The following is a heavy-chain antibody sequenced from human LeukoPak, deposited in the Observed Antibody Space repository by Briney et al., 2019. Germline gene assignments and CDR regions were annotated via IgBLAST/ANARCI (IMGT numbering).Heavy chain of an antibody. CDR2: IYTSGST. CDR1: GGSISSGSYY. CDR3: AGLKVGATKGGFDY. V-gene: IGHV4-61*02. Sequence: SQTLSLTCTVSGGSISSGSYYWSWIRQPAGKGLEWIGRIYTSGSTNYNPSLKSRATISVDTSKNQFSLKLSSVTAADTAVYYWAGLKVGATKGGFDYLGQGNLVNVSS. D-gene: IGHD1-26*01. J-gene: IGHJ4*02.